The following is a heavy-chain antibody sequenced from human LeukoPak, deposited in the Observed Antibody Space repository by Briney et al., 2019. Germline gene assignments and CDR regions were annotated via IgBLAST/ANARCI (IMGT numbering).Heavy chain of an antibody. CDR3: ARTTVTTRDYYYYMDV. V-gene: IGHV4-39*07. J-gene: IGHJ6*03. D-gene: IGHD4-11*01. CDR2: IYYSGST. CDR1: GGSISSSSYY. Sequence: SETLSLTCTVSGGSISSSSYYWGWIRQPPGKGLEWIGSIYYSGSTNYNPSLKSRVTISVDTSKNQFSLKLSSVTAADTAVYYCARTTVTTRDYYYYMDVWGKGTTVTVSS.